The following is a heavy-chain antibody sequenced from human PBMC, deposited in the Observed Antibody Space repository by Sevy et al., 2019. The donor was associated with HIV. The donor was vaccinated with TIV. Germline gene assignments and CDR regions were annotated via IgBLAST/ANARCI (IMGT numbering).Heavy chain of an antibody. D-gene: IGHD4-17*01. CDR3: ARTITDYGGNRFDY. CDR1: GFTFNIYD. CDR2: ISYDGSNK. V-gene: IGHV3-30-3*01. J-gene: IGHJ4*02. Sequence: GGSLRLSCAASGFTFNIYDMHWVRQAPGKGLEWVAVISYDGSNKYYADSVKGRFTISRDNSKNTLYLQLNTLKTDDTAVYYCARTITDYGGNRFDYWGQGTLVTVSS.